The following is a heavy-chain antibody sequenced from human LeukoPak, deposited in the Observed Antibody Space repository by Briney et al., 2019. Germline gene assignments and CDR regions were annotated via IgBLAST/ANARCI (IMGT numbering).Heavy chain of an antibody. CDR3: ARGERITIFGVVDY. CDR1: GFIFSNYW. Sequence: GGFLRLSCAASGFIFSNYWMSWVRQAPGKGLEWVANIKPDGSDKYYVDSVKGRFTISRDNAKNSLYLQMNSLRAEDTAVYYCARGERITIFGVVDYWGQGTLVTVSS. CDR2: IKPDGSDK. V-gene: IGHV3-7*01. D-gene: IGHD3-3*01. J-gene: IGHJ4*02.